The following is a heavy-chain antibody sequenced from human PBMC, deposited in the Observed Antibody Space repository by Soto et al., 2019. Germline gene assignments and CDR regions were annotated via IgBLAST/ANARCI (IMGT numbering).Heavy chain of an antibody. CDR1: GFTFSSYS. CDR3: ARGDHTERQDIVVVPAAMGY. Sequence: GGSLRLSCAASGFTFSSYSMNWVRQAPGKGLEWVSYISSSSSTIYYADSVKGRFTISRDNAKNSLYLQMNSLRAEDTAVYYCARGDHTERQDIVVVPAAMGYWGQGTLVTVSS. J-gene: IGHJ4*02. CDR2: ISSSSSTI. V-gene: IGHV3-48*01. D-gene: IGHD2-2*01.